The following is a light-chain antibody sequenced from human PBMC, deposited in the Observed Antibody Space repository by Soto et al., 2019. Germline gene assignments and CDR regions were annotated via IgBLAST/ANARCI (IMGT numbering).Light chain of an antibody. Sequence: EIVLTQSRGTLSLSPGERATLSFRASQSVSNNYLAWYQQKPGQAPRLLIYGASNRATGIPDRFSGSGSGTDFTLTISRLGPEDFAVYYCQQYGSSGTFGQGTKVDNK. J-gene: IGKJ1*01. CDR3: QQYGSSGT. CDR1: QSVSNNY. CDR2: GAS. V-gene: IGKV3-20*01.